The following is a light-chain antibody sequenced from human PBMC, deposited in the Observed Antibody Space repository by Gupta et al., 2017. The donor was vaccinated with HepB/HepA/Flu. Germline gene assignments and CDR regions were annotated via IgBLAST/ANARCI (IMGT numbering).Light chain of an antibody. CDR1: SSDIGGYNY. Sequence: QSDLTQPPSAYGSHGQSVTISCTGTSSDIGGYNYVSWYQQHPGKALKLMIYEVTKRPPGVPNRFSGSKSGNTASLTVSGLLAEDEADYYCSSYADSNNWVFGGGTKVTVL. CDR2: EVT. V-gene: IGLV2-8*01. J-gene: IGLJ3*02. CDR3: SSYADSNNWV.